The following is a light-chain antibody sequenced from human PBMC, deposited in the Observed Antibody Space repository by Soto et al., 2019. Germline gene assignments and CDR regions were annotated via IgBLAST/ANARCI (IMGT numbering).Light chain of an antibody. CDR2: DAS. V-gene: IGKV3-20*01. J-gene: IGKJ3*01. Sequence: WTHSPGTQSLSPGEKATLSCRASQAVNTNPLAWYQQKPGQAPRLGNYDASSRATGIPDRFSASGSGTDFTLTIGKRERFYCSVYYSQLYRMSPLPSAPRTKVD. CDR3: QLYRMSPLP. CDR1: QAVNTNP.